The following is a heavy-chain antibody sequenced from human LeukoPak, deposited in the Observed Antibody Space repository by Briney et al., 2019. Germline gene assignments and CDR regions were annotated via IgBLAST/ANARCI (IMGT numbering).Heavy chain of an antibody. CDR2: IYIEGYT. J-gene: IGHJ4*02. V-gene: IGHV3-66*01. D-gene: IGHD5-24*01. CDR3: VRDPRDGYGHFDY. Sequence: GRSLRLSCVVSGFTFSGNHISWVRQAPGKGPEWVSVIYIEGYTYYADSVKGRFTTSRDNSKNTVYLQMNSLKPEDTAVYYCVRDPRDGYGHFDYWGQGTLVTVSS. CDR1: GFTFSGNH.